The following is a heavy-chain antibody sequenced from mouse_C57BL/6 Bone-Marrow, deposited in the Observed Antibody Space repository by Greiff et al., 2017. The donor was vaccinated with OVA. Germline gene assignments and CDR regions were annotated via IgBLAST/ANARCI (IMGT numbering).Heavy chain of an antibody. CDR2: IWTGGGT. Sequence: VQLVESGPGLVAPSQSLSITCTVSGFSLPSYALSWVRPPPGTGLAWLGVIWTGGGTNYNSALKSRLSISKDNSKSQVFLKMNSLQTDDTARYYCAREDTGGFDYWGQGTTLTVSS. J-gene: IGHJ2*01. CDR3: AREDTGGFDY. D-gene: IGHD3-3*01. V-gene: IGHV2-9-1*01. CDR1: GFSLPSYA.